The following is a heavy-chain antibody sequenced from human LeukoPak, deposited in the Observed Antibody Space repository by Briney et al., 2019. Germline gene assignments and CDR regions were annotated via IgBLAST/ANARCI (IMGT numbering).Heavy chain of an antibody. V-gene: IGHV4-59*01. CDR2: IYSTGIT. J-gene: IGHJ4*01. CDR1: GGSISGYY. CDR3: ARFIGSSGYYDY. Sequence: PSETLSLTCTVSGGSISGYYWSWTRQPPGKGLELIGYIYSTGITDYNPSLTSRVTISVDTSKNQFSLKLSSVTAAHTTVYYCARFIGSSGYYDYWGHGTLVTVPA. D-gene: IGHD3-22*01.